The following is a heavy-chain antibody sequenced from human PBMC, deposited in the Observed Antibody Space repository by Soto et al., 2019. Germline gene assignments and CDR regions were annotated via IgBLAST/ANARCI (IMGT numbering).Heavy chain of an antibody. Sequence: PGGSLRLSCAASGFTFSSYSMNWVRQAPGKGLEWVSSISSSSSYIYYADSVKGRFTISRDNAKNSLYLQMNSLRAEDTAVYYCAAYSSSSDWDYYYYMDVWGKGTTVTVSS. CDR2: ISSSSSYI. D-gene: IGHD6-6*01. J-gene: IGHJ6*03. V-gene: IGHV3-21*01. CDR3: AAYSSSSDWDYYYYMDV. CDR1: GFTFSSYS.